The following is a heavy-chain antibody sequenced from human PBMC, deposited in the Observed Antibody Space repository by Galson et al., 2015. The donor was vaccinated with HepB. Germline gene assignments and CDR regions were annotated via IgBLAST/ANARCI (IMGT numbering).Heavy chain of an antibody. D-gene: IGHD6-13*01. V-gene: IGHV3-64D*06. CDR1: GFTFSSYA. Sequence: SLRLSCAASGFTFSSYAMHWVRQAPGKGLEYVSAISSNGGSTYYADSVKGRFTISRDNSKNTLYLQMSSLRAEDTAVYYCVGPRRIAAAGTDAFDIWGQGTMVTVSS. J-gene: IGHJ3*02. CDR3: VGPRRIAAAGTDAFDI. CDR2: ISSNGGST.